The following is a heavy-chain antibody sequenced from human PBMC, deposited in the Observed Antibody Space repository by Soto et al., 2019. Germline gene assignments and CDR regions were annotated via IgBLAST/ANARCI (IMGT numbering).Heavy chain of an antibody. Sequence: GESLKIPCKGSGYRFTSYCIGRVRQKPVKSLAWMWIIYPCDSDTRYSPSFQGQVTSSADKSISTAYLQWSSLKASDTAMYYCARRYYYDSSGYYPVDYGMDVWGQGTTVTVSS. V-gene: IGHV5-51*01. CDR2: IYPCDSDT. CDR1: GYRFTSYC. CDR3: ARRYYYDSSGYYPVDYGMDV. J-gene: IGHJ6*02. D-gene: IGHD3-22*01.